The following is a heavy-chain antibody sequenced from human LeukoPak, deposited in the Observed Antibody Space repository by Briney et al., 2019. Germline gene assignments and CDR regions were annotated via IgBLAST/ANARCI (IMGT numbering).Heavy chain of an antibody. J-gene: IGHJ4*02. D-gene: IGHD3-10*01. V-gene: IGHV3-30*03. CDR2: ISYDGSNK. CDR3: ARGALTMLRGVTPPDY. Sequence: GGSLRLSCAASGFTFSSYGMHWVRQAPGKGLEWVAVISYDGSNKYYADSVKGRFTISRDNAKNSLYLQMNSLRAEDTAVYYCARGALTMLRGVTPPDYWGQGTLVTVSP. CDR1: GFTFSSYG.